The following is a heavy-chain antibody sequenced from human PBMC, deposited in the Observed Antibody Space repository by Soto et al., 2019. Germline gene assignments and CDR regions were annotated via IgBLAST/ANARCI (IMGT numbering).Heavy chain of an antibody. D-gene: IGHD1-26*01. CDR3: ARDPSRGSEWARYLDL. V-gene: IGHV1-3*01. J-gene: IGHJ2*01. CDR1: GDTFNFYS. CDR2: INVGNGNT. Sequence: GASVKVSCKASGDTFNFYSINWVRQAPGLGLEWMGWINVGNGNTRYSQKFQGRLTLTRDTPGNTAYLELNSLISEDTAVYYCARDPSRGSEWARYLDLWGRGTLVTVSS.